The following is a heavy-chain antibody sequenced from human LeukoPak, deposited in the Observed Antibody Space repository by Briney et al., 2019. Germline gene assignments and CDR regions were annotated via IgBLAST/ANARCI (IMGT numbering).Heavy chain of an antibody. Sequence: PGGSLRLSCAASGFTFSSYEMNWVRQAPGKGLEWVSYISSSGSTIYYADSVKGRFTISRDNSKNTLYLQMNSLRVEDTAVYYCARRAGGYSHPYDYWGQGTLVTVSS. J-gene: IGHJ4*02. D-gene: IGHD4-23*01. CDR3: ARRAGGYSHPYDY. V-gene: IGHV3-48*03. CDR2: ISSSGSTI. CDR1: GFTFSSYE.